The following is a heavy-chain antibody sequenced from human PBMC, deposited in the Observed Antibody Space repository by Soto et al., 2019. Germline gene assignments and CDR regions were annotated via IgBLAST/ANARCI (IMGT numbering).Heavy chain of an antibody. Sequence: ASVKVSCKASGYTFTSYYMHWVRQAPGQGLEWMGIINPSGGSTSYAQKFQGRVTMTRDMSTSTVYMELSSLRSEDTAVYYCAREGRINDFWSGYYTSVPSKEKYYYYYYMDVWGKGTTVTVSS. J-gene: IGHJ6*03. D-gene: IGHD3-3*01. CDR3: AREGRINDFWSGYYTSVPSKEKYYYYYYMDV. CDR1: GYTFTSYY. V-gene: IGHV1-46*03. CDR2: INPSGGST.